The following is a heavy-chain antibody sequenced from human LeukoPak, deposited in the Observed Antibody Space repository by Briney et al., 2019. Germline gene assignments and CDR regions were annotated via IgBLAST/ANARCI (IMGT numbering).Heavy chain of an antibody. J-gene: IGHJ4*02. Sequence: GESLRLSCAASGFTFSSYGMHWVRQAPGKGLEWVAFIRYDGSNKYYADSVKGRFTISRDNSKNTLYLQMNSLRAEDTAVYYCAKDIFQLAPPLDYWGQGTLVTVSS. CDR3: AKDIFQLAPPLDY. CDR2: IRYDGSNK. D-gene: IGHD2-2*01. V-gene: IGHV3-30*02. CDR1: GFTFSSYG.